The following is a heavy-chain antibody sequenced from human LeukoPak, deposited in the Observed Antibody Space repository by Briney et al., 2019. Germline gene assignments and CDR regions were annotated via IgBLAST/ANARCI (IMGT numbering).Heavy chain of an antibody. D-gene: IGHD3-16*01. V-gene: IGHV3-30-3*01. CDR1: GFTFSSYA. CDR3: ARTRKFD. Sequence: GGSLRLSCAASGFTFSSYAMHWVRQAPGKGLEWVAVISYDGSNKYYADSVKGRFTISRDNSKNTLYPQMNSLRAEDTAVYYCARTRKFDWGQGTLVTVSS. CDR2: ISYDGSNK. J-gene: IGHJ4*02.